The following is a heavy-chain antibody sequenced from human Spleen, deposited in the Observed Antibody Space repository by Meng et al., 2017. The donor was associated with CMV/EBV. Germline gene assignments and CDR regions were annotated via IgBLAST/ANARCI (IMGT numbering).Heavy chain of an antibody. Sequence: ASVKVSCKASGITFTIYYIHWVRQAPGQGLEWMGIINPSGGSTNYAQKFQGRVTMTRDTSTSTVYLELNSLKSEDTAVYYCARAPIYCSSTSCSFYYYYGMDVWGQGTTVTVSS. D-gene: IGHD2-2*01. CDR3: ARAPIYCSSTSCSFYYYYGMDV. J-gene: IGHJ6*02. CDR2: INPSGGST. CDR1: GITFTIYY. V-gene: IGHV1-46*01.